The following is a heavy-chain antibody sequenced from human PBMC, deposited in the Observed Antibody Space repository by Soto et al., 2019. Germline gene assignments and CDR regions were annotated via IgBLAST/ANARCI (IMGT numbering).Heavy chain of an antibody. CDR3: ARGRTTEYFDY. J-gene: IGHJ4*02. CDR1: GYTFTSYA. D-gene: IGHD1-1*01. V-gene: IGHV1-3*01. Sequence: GASVKVSCKASGYTFTSYAMHWVRQAPGQRLEWMGWINAGNGNTKYSQKLQGRVTITRDTSTSTAYMEPRSLRSDDTAVYYCARGRTTEYFDYWGQGTLVTVSS. CDR2: INAGNGNT.